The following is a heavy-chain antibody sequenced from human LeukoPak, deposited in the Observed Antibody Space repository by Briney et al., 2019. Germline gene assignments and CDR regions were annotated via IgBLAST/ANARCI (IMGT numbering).Heavy chain of an antibody. Sequence: SETLSLTCTVSGGSISSYYWSWIRQPPGKGLEWIGYIYYSGSTNYNPSLKSRVTISVDTSKNQFSLKLSSVTAADTAVYYCARGGVAAAGRAWFDPWGQGTLVTVSS. V-gene: IGHV4-59*12. CDR2: IYYSGST. CDR3: ARGGVAAAGRAWFDP. CDR1: GGSISSYY. J-gene: IGHJ5*02. D-gene: IGHD6-13*01.